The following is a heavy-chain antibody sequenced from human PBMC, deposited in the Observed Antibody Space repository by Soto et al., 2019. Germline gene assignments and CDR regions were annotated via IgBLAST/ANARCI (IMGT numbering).Heavy chain of an antibody. CDR3: SPALNY. D-gene: IGHD2-2*01. V-gene: IGHV3-7*01. CDR2: INQDGSEK. Sequence: LRLSCAASGFTFSSQWMDWVRQAPGKGLEWVANINQDGSEKHYVDSVKGRFTISRDNAKNSLYLQMNSLTAEDSALYYCSPALNYWGQGTLVTVSS. J-gene: IGHJ4*02. CDR1: GFTFSSQW.